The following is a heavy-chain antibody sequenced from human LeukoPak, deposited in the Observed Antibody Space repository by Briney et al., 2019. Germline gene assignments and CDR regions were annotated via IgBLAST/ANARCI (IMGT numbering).Heavy chain of an antibody. V-gene: IGHV1-46*03. J-gene: IGHJ3*02. D-gene: IGHD3-16*02. CDR3: TRTDYDYVWGSYRYSGHAFDI. CDR2: INPSGGST. CDR1: GYSLTSYY. Sequence: ASVKVSCKASGYSLTSYYMHWVRHAPGQGLEWVAIINPSGGSTRYAQKFQDRVTVTRDTSTSTVYMELSSLRSEDTAVYFCTRTDYDYVWGSYRYSGHAFDIWGQGTMVTVSS.